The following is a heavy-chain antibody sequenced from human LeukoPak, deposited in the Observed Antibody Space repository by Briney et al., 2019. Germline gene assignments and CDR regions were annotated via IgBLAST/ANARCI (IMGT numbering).Heavy chain of an antibody. V-gene: IGHV3-64*01. CDR3: ARSTEGTAHFDY. Sequence: PGGSLRLSCATSEFKFSSYEMHWVRRTPGRGLEYVSGISGNGLSSYYAISVKGRFIISRDNSKNTLYLQMGSLKTEDMAVYYCARSTEGTAHFDYWGQGTLVIVSS. CDR1: EFKFSSYE. D-gene: IGHD1-7*01. J-gene: IGHJ4*02. CDR2: ISGNGLSS.